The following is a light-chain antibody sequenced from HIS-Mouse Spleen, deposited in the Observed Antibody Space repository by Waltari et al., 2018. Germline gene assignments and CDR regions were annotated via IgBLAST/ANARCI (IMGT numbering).Light chain of an antibody. J-gene: IGLJ3*02. Sequence: QSALTQPASVSGSPGQSITISCTRTRIDVGSSNLVSWYQQHPGKAPKLMIYEGSKRPSGVSNRFSGSKSGNTASLTISGLQAEDEADYYCCSYAGSSTWVFGGGTKLTVL. CDR2: EGS. CDR3: CSYAGSSTWV. CDR1: RIDVGSSNL. V-gene: IGLV2-23*01.